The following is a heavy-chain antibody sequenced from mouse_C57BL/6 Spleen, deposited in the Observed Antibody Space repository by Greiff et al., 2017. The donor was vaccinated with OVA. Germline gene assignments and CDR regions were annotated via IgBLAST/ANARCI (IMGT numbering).Heavy chain of an antibody. CDR1: GFTFSSYT. J-gene: IGHJ3*01. V-gene: IGHV5-9*01. D-gene: IGHD2-4*01. CDR3: ARHGLYYDYDGAWFAY. Sequence: EVKVEESGGGLVKPGGSLKLSCAASGFTFSSYTMSWVRQTPEKRLEWVATISGGGGNTYYPDSVKGRFTISRDTAKNTLYLQMSSLRSEDTALYYCARHGLYYDYDGAWFAYWGQGTLVTVSA. CDR2: ISGGGGNT.